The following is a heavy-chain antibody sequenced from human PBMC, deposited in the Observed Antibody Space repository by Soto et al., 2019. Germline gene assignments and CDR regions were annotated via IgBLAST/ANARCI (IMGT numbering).Heavy chain of an antibody. CDR3: AKDRRYSSSLYYYYGMDI. J-gene: IGHJ6*02. CDR2: ISGSGGST. V-gene: IGHV3-23*01. Sequence: PGGSLRLSCAASGFTFSSYAMSWVRQAPGKGLEWVSAISGSGGSTYYADSVKGRFTISRDNSKNTLYLQMNSLRAEDTAVYYCAKDRRYSSSLYYYYGMDIWGQGTTVTVSS. CDR1: GFTFSSYA. D-gene: IGHD6-6*01.